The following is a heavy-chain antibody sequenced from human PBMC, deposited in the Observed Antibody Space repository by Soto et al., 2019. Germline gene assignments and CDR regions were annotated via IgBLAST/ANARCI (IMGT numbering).Heavy chain of an antibody. CDR3: ASFHNPPPGWFDP. CDR2: IYHSGIT. Sequence: PSETLSLTCSVSGGSINSGGYFWSWIRQHPGKGLECIGYIYHSGITYYNPSLKSRVTISVGTSKNEFSLQLRSVTAADTAVYFCASFHNPPPGWFDPSGQGPLLTVS. CDR1: GGSINSGGYF. J-gene: IGHJ5*02. V-gene: IGHV4-31*02. D-gene: IGHD1-20*01.